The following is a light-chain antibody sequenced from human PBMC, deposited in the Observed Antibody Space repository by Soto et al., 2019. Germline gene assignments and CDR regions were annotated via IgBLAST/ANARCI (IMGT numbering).Light chain of an antibody. V-gene: IGKV3-15*01. J-gene: IGKJ4*01. CDR3: QHLYRAPT. Sequence: EIVMTQSPATLPVSPGERATLSCRASQSVSSNLAWYQQKPGQAPRFLIYGASTRATGIPARFSGSGSGADFTPTISILQPEDFAAYYWQHLYRAPTFGGGTKVEIK. CDR2: GAS. CDR1: QSVSSN.